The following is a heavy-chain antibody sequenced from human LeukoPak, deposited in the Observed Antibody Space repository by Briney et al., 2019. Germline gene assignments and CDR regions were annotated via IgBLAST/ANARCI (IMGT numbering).Heavy chain of an antibody. Sequence: SETLSLTCAVYGGPFSGYYWSWIRQPPGKGLEWIGEINHSGSTNYNPSLKSRVTISVDTSKNQFSLKLSSVTAADTAVYYCARHREGIAAAVYFQHWGQGTLVTVSS. CDR1: GGPFSGYY. CDR2: INHSGST. CDR3: ARHREGIAAAVYFQH. J-gene: IGHJ1*01. D-gene: IGHD6-13*01. V-gene: IGHV4-34*01.